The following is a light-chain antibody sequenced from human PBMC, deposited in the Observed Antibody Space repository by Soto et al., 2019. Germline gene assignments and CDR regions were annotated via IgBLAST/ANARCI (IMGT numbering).Light chain of an antibody. CDR1: SSDVGGYNY. Sequence: QSALTQPAPVSGSPGQSITISCTGTSSDVGGYNYVSWYQHHPGKAPKLLIYDVSNRPSGVSNRFSGSKSGNTASLTISGLQAEDEADYYCSSYTSSSTDVFGPGTKLTVL. CDR3: SSYTSSSTDV. V-gene: IGLV2-14*03. CDR2: DVS. J-gene: IGLJ1*01.